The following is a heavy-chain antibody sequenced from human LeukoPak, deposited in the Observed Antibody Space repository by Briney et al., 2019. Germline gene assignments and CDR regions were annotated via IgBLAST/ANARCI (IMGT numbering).Heavy chain of an antibody. CDR3: ASDYGDYEAVLDY. CDR2: IYRGGST. CDR1: GFTVGNNY. V-gene: IGHV3-66*01. J-gene: IGHJ4*02. Sequence: GGSLRLSCAASGFTVGNNYMSWVRQAPGKGLEWASVIYRGGSTYYADSVKGRFTISRDNSKNTLYLQMNSLRADDTAVYYCASDYGDYEAVLDYWGQGTLVTVSS. D-gene: IGHD4-17*01.